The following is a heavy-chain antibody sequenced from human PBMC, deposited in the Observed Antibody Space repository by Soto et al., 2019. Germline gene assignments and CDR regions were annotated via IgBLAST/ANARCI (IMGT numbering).Heavy chain of an antibody. Sequence: QVQLQESGPGLVKPSQTLSLTCTVSGGSISSGGYYWSWIRQHPGKGLEWIGYIYYSGSTYYNPCLKSRVTISVDTSKNQFSLKLSSVTAADTAVYYCARIAVGCSSTSCYDPSSLYYYYMDVWCKGTTVTVSS. J-gene: IGHJ6*03. D-gene: IGHD2-2*01. CDR3: ARIAVGCSSTSCYDPSSLYYYYMDV. CDR2: IYYSGST. CDR1: GGSISSGGYY. V-gene: IGHV4-31*03.